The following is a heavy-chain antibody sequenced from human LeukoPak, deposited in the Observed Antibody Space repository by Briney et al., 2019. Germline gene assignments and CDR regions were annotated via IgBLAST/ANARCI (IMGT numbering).Heavy chain of an antibody. CDR1: GGSIRGYY. CDR3: ARYGSGTYPRFDY. CDR2: IYYSGST. D-gene: IGHD3-10*01. J-gene: IGHJ4*02. Sequence: PSETLSLTCTVSGGSIRGYYWSWIRQPPGKGLEWIGNIYYSGSTNYNPSLQSRVTISVDTSKNQFSLNLTSVTAADTAVYYCARYGSGTYPRFDYWGQGILVTVSS. V-gene: IGHV4-59*08.